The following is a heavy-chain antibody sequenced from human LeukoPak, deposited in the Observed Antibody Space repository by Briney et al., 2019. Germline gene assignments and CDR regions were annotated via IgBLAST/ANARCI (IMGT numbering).Heavy chain of an antibody. CDR3: ARGFRGDNFDY. CDR2: IHYSGST. CDR1: GYSISSAYY. V-gene: IGHV4-38-2*02. D-gene: IGHD7-27*01. J-gene: IGHJ4*02. Sequence: SETPSLTCTVSGYSISSAYYWGWIRQPPGKGLEWIGTIHYSGSTSYNPSLKSRITISLDTSKNQFSLKLSSVTAADTAVYYCARGFRGDNFDYWGQGTLVTVSS.